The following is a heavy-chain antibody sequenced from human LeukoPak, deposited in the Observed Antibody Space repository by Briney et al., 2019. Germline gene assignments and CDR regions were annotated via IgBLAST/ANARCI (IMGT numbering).Heavy chain of an antibody. J-gene: IGHJ6*03. Sequence: SVNVSCKASGGTFSSYAISWVRQAPGQGLAWMGGIIPIFGTANYAQKFQGRVTNTPDKSPSTAYMELSSMRSEDTAVYYCARAKSHYSSGWYATYSYYYMDVWGKGTTVTVSS. D-gene: IGHD6-19*01. CDR2: IIPIFGTA. V-gene: IGHV1-69*06. CDR3: ARAKSHYSSGWYATYSYYYMDV. CDR1: GGTFSSYA.